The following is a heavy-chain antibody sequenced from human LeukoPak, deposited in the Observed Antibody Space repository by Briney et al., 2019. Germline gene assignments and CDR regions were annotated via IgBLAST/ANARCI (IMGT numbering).Heavy chain of an antibody. D-gene: IGHD1-1*01. V-gene: IGHV4-39*01. CDR1: GGSISSSSDY. Sequence: SETLSLTCTVSGGSISSSSDYWGWIRLAPGKGLEWIGSIYYHENTYYNSSLKSRVTISVDTSKNQFSLKLNSVTAADTAVYFCARRAYSAAYWKHFDYWGQGTLVTVSS. J-gene: IGHJ4*02. CDR3: ARRAYSAAYWKHFDY. CDR2: IYYHENT.